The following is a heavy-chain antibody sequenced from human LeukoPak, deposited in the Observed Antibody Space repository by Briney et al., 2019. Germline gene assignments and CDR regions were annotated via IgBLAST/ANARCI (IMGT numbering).Heavy chain of an antibody. CDR1: GGSVNSGNYY. CDR2: IYTSGST. Sequence: PSQTLSLTCTVSGGSVNSGNYYWTWIRQPAGKGLEWIGRIYTSGSTNYNPSLKSRVTISIDASKNQFSLRLSSVTAADTAVYYCARHLGATALYYYQYMDVWGKGTTVTVSS. V-gene: IGHV4-61*02. D-gene: IGHD1-26*01. J-gene: IGHJ6*03. CDR3: ARHLGATALYYYQYMDV.